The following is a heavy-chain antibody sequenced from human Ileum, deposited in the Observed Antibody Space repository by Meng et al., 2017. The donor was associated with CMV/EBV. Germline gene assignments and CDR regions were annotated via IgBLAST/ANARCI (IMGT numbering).Heavy chain of an antibody. D-gene: IGHD4-17*01. CDR3: ARGYGDFALDP. Sequence: ASVKVSCKTSGYPFTVYFIEWVRQAPGQGFEWMGWINPNSGGTDYAQKFQGRVTMTRDTSITTAYMELSSLTPDDTAVYYCARGYGDFALDPWGQGTLVTAPQ. V-gene: IGHV1-2*02. J-gene: IGHJ5*02. CDR2: INPNSGGT. CDR1: GYPFTVYF.